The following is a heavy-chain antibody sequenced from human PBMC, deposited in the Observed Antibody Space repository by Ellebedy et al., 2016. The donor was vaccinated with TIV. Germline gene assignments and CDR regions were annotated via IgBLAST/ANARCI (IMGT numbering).Heavy chain of an antibody. CDR1: GGTFSNFG. CDR3: ARDKRRVIFGAETWFDL. V-gene: IGHV1-69*13. D-gene: IGHD3-3*01. J-gene: IGHJ5*02. CDR2: IIPAFGTT. Sequence: AASVKVSSKASGGTFSNFGISWERQAPGQGLEWMGGIIPAFGTTNYSPKFYGRDTISADESTSTVFMELSSLGSEDTAIYFCARDKRRVIFGAETWFDLWGQGTLVTVSS.